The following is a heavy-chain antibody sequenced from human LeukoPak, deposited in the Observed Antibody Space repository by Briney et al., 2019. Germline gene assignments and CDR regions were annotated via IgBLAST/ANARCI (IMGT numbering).Heavy chain of an antibody. CDR2: ISSSSSTI. D-gene: IGHD3-22*01. V-gene: IGHV3-48*01. J-gene: IGHJ6*03. CDR1: GFTFSSYE. CDR3: ARETRAYDSSGYYQHYYYMDV. Sequence: GGSLRLSCAASGFTFSSYEMNWVRQAPGKGLEWVSYISSSSSTIYYADSVKGRFTISRDNAKNSLYLQMNSLRAEDTAVYYCARETRAYDSSGYYQHYYYMDVWGKGTTVTVSS.